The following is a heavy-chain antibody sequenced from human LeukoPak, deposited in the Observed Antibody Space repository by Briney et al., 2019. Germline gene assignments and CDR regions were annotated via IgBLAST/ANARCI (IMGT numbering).Heavy chain of an antibody. CDR1: GFTFSDYY. CDR3: ARRAYSDYFFDS. CDR2: ISGSGDSK. J-gene: IGHJ4*02. V-gene: IGHV3-11*01. Sequence: GGSLRLSCAAFGFTFSDYYMSWIRQAPGKGLEWLSYISGSGDSKFYADSVKGRFTISRDNAKNSLYLQINSLRAEGTAIYYCARRAYSDYFFDSWGQGTLVTVSS. D-gene: IGHD4-11*01.